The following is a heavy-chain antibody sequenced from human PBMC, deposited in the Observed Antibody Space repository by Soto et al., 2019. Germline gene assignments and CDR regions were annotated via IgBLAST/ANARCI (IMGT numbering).Heavy chain of an antibody. CDR1: GFTFSDYY. CDR3: TREKRYYNNLTSFYFDN. V-gene: IGHV3-72*01. Sequence: EVQLVQSGGGLVQPGGSLRLSCAASGFTFSDYYMDWVRRAPGKGLEWVGRIRNKANNYATEYAASLKGRVTFSSDDSENSLYLQMNSLETEDTAVYWCTREKRYYNNLTSFYFDNWGQGTLVTVSS. D-gene: IGHD3-10*01. CDR2: IRNKANNYAT. J-gene: IGHJ4*02.